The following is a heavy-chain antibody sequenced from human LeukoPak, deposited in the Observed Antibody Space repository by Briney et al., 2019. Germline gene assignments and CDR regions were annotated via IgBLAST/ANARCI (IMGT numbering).Heavy chain of an antibody. J-gene: IGHJ5*02. V-gene: IGHV5-51*01. CDR3: ARRSSSWYWWFDP. CDR2: IYPGDSDT. CDR1: GYSFTSYW. Sequence: GESLKISCKGSGYSFTSYWIGWVRQMPGKGLGWMGIIYPGDSDTRYSPSFQGQVTISADKSISTAYLQWSSLKASDTAMYYCARRSSSWYWWFDPWGQGTLVTVSS. D-gene: IGHD6-13*01.